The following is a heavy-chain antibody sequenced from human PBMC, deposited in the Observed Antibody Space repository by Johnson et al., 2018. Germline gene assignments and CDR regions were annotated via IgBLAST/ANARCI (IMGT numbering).Heavy chain of an antibody. V-gene: IGHV1-69*01. CDR3: ARDKITMVRGVIPYYSGMDV. D-gene: IGHD3-10*01. J-gene: IGHJ6*02. CDR2: IIPIFGTA. Sequence: SWVRQAPGQGLEWMGGIIPIFGTANYAQKFQGRVTITADESTSTAYMELGSLRSEDTAVYYCARDKITMVRGVIPYYSGMDVWGQGTTVTVSS.